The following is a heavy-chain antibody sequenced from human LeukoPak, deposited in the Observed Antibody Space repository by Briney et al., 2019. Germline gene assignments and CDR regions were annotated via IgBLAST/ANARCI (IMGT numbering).Heavy chain of an antibody. Sequence: KPSETQSLTCAVYGGSFSGYYWSWIRQPPGKGLEWIGEINHSGSTNYNPSLKSRVTISVDTSKNQFSLKLSSVTAADTAVYYCARGYGSGSYHYYYYYGMDVWGKGTTVTVSS. CDR2: INHSGST. J-gene: IGHJ6*04. CDR3: ARGYGSGSYHYYYYYGMDV. CDR1: GGSFSGYY. V-gene: IGHV4-34*01. D-gene: IGHD3-10*01.